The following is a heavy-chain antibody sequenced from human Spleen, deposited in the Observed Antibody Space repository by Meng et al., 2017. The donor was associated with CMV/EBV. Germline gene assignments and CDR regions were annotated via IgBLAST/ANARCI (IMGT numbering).Heavy chain of an antibody. V-gene: IGHV3-53*05. D-gene: IGHD6-25*01. CDR3: ARPRSGFVPVPSPIDY. CDR2: IYSGGTT. J-gene: IGHJ4*02. Sequence: GESLKISCAASGFTVGSSYMTWVRQAPGKGLEWVSVIYSGGTTFYTDSVKGRFTISSDNSKSTLYLQMNSLRPDDTAIYYCARPRSGFVPVPSPIDYWGRGTLVTVSS. CDR1: GFTVGSSY.